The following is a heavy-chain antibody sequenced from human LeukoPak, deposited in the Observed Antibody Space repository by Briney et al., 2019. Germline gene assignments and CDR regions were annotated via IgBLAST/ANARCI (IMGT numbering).Heavy chain of an antibody. CDR2: INHSGST. CDR1: GGSFSGYY. V-gene: IGHV4-34*01. Sequence: PSETRSLTCAVYGGSFSGYYWSWIRQPPGKGLEWIGEINHSGSTNYNPSLKSRVTISVDTSKNQFSLKLSSVTAADTAVYYCARMDLSSSSWFDPWGQGTLVTVSS. J-gene: IGHJ5*02. D-gene: IGHD6-6*01. CDR3: ARMDLSSSSWFDP.